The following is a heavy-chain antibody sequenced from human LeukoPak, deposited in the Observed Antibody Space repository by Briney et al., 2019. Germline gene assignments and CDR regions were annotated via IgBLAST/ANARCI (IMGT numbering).Heavy chain of an antibody. D-gene: IGHD2-15*01. CDR2: ISYGDGGT. CDR3: VKVGGADYCSGGSCYPYDAFDI. V-gene: IGHV3-23*01. CDR1: GFTFSNYA. J-gene: IGHJ3*02. Sequence: GGSLRLSCETSGFTFSNYAMSWVRQAPGRGLEWVSGISYGDGGTYYADSVKGRFTISRDNSKNTLSLQMDSLRAEDTAVYYCVKVGGADYCSGGSCYPYDAFDIWGQGTMVTVSS.